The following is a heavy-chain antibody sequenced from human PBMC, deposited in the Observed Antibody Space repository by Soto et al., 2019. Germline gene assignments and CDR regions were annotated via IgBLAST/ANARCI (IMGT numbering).Heavy chain of an antibody. CDR3: ARRPCTTSYCRRTFDF. J-gene: IGHJ4*02. CDR1: GYTFTGYY. CDR2: INPNSGGT. V-gene: IGHV1-2*02. D-gene: IGHD2-8*01. Sequence: ASVKVSCKASGYTFTGYYMHWVRQAPGQGLEWMGWINPNSGGTNYAQKFQGRVTMTRDTSISTAYMELSRLRSDDTAVYYCARRPCTTSYCRRTFDFWGQGTLVTVSS.